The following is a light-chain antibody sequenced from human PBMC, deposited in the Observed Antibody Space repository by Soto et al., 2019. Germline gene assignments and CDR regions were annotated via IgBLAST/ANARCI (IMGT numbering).Light chain of an antibody. CDR2: SNN. CDR1: SSNIGSNT. V-gene: IGLV1-44*01. Sequence: QSVLTQPPSASGTPGQRVTISCSGSSSNIGSNTVNWYQQLPGTAPKLLIYSNNQRPSGVPDRFSGATSGTSASLAISGLQSEDEADYYCAAWYDSLNGPVFGGGTQLTVL. CDR3: AAWYDSLNGPV. J-gene: IGLJ7*01.